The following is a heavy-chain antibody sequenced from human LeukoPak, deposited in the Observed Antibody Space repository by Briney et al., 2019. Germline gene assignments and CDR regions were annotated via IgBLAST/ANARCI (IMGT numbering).Heavy chain of an antibody. CDR3: ARVGSPANYNDSSGYDY. Sequence: ASVKVSCKASGYTFTGYYMHWVRQAPGQGLEWMGWINPNSGGTNYAQKFQGRVTMTRDTSISTAYMELSRLRSDDTAVYYCARVGSPANYNDSSGYDYWGQGTLVTVSS. CDR2: INPNSGGT. CDR1: GYTFTGYY. V-gene: IGHV1-2*02. J-gene: IGHJ4*02. D-gene: IGHD3-22*01.